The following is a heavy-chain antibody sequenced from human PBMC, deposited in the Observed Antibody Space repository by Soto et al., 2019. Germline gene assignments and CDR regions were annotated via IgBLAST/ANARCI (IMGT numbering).Heavy chain of an antibody. CDR2: INDRGSI. V-gene: IGHV4-34*01. J-gene: IGHJ2*01. Sequence: QVQLQQWGAGPLRPLETLSLTCGVSGGSFSGYYWAWIRQSPGKGLEWIGEINDRGSINYNPSLKSRVSISVDTSKNHYSLNLRSVTGADTAVYYCARESHDILTGPPWVWYFDLWGRGTLVTVSS. CDR3: ARESHDILTGPPWVWYFDL. CDR1: GGSFSGYY. D-gene: IGHD3-9*01.